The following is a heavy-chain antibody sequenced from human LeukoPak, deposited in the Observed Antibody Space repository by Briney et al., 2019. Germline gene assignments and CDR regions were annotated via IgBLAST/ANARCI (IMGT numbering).Heavy chain of an antibody. V-gene: IGHV3-74*01. CDR3: ARELPREVTLDY. Sequence: GGSLTLSCAASGFTFISYGKQWVRHAPGKGLGWVSRINNGGVSTTYADSVGGRFTASRDNGKNTLYLQMNSLRAADTGVEYCARELPREVTLDYWGRGALVTVSS. CDR1: GFTFISYG. D-gene: IGHD2-21*02. J-gene: IGHJ4*02. CDR2: INNGGVST.